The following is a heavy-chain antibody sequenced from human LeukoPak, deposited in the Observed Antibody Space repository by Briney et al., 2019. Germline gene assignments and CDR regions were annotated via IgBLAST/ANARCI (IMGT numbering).Heavy chain of an antibody. CDR1: GGSISNYY. Sequence: SETLSLTCTVSGGSISNYYWSWIRQPPGKGLEGIGYIYYSGSTNYNPSLKSRVTISVDTSKNQFSLKLSSVTAADTAVYYCARGGRGYCSGGSCYSYYFDYWGQGTLVTVSS. CDR2: IYYSGST. D-gene: IGHD2-15*01. J-gene: IGHJ4*02. V-gene: IGHV4-59*01. CDR3: ARGGRGYCSGGSCYSYYFDY.